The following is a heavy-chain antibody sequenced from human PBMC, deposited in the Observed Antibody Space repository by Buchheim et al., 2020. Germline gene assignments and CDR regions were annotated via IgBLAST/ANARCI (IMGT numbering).Heavy chain of an antibody. D-gene: IGHD2-15*01. CDR3: AKDGYCSGGSCYAYDFDY. CDR1: GFTFSSYA. Sequence: EVQLVESGGGLVQPGGSLRLSCAASGFTFSSYAMSWVRQAPGKGLEWVSAISGSGGSTYYADSVQGRFTISRDNSKNKLYLQMNSLRAEDTAVYYCAKDGYCSGGSCYAYDFDYWGQGTL. CDR2: ISGSGGST. V-gene: IGHV3-23*04. J-gene: IGHJ4*02.